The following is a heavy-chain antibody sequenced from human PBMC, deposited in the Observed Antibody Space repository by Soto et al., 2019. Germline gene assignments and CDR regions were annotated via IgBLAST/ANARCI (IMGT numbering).Heavy chain of an antibody. Sequence: PGESLKISYKGSGYKFSSYWIGWVRQTPGKGLEWMGIIYPGDSDTTYSPSFQGQVTISADKSISTAYLQWSSLKASDTAIYYCAREYSSSSFPNWGQGTPVTVSS. CDR1: GYKFSSYW. J-gene: IGHJ4*02. CDR3: AREYSSSSFPN. CDR2: IYPGDSDT. V-gene: IGHV5-51*01. D-gene: IGHD6-6*01.